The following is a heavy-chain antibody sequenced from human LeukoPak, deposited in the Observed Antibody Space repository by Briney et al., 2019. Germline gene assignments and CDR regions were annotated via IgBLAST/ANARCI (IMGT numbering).Heavy chain of an antibody. D-gene: IGHD1-26*01. CDR2: ISRSGGTT. CDR3: AKDYPFSGSYYPFDY. Sequence: PGGSLRLSCAASGFTFSSYAMSWVRQAPGKGLEWVSTISRSGGTTYNANSVKGRFTISRDNSKNTLYLQMDSLRAEDTAIYYCAKDYPFSGSYYPFDYWGLGTLVTVSS. CDR1: GFTFSSYA. J-gene: IGHJ4*02. V-gene: IGHV3-23*01.